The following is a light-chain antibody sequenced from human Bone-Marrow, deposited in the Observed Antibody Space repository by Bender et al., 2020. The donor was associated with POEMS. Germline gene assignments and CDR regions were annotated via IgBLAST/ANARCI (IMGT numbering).Light chain of an antibody. CDR2: GYN. V-gene: IGLV1-40*01. CDR1: SSNTGSGYD. CDR3: QSYDNSLGGWV. J-gene: IGLJ3*02. Sequence: QSVLTQPPSVSGAPAQRVTISCTGSSSNTGSGYDINWYQHLPATAPKLLIYGYNNRPSGVPDRFSGSKSGPSASLAITRLQAGDGGDYYCQSYDNSLGGWVFGGGTKLTVL.